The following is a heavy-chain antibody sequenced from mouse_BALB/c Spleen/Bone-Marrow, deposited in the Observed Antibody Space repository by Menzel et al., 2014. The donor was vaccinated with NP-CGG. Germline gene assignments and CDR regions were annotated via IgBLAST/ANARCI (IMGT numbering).Heavy chain of an antibody. D-gene: IGHD2-4*01. CDR2: INPSNGRT. CDR3: ARWGITLAY. CDR1: GYTFTSYW. V-gene: IGHV1S81*02. J-gene: IGHJ3*01. Sequence: QVQLQQSGAELVRPGASVKLSCKASGYTFTSYWMHWVKQRPGQGLEWIGEINPSNGRTNYNEKFKSKATLTVDKSSSTAYMQLSSLTSEDSAVYYCARWGITLAYWGQGTLVTVSA.